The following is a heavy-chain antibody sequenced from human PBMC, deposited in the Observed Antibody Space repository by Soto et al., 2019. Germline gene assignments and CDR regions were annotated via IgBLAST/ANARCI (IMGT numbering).Heavy chain of an antibody. J-gene: IGHJ3*01. CDR3: ARWKIPAASNV. V-gene: IGHV3-21*01. CDR1: GFSISTYG. Sequence: EVQLVESGGGLVKPGGSLRLSCAASGFSISTYGMNWVRQAPGKGLEWVSSISSSSSNIYYADSVKGRFTISRDNAKNLLFLQMSSLRAEDTAIYSCARWKIPAASNVWGQGTMVTVSS. D-gene: IGHD2-2*01. CDR2: ISSSSSNI.